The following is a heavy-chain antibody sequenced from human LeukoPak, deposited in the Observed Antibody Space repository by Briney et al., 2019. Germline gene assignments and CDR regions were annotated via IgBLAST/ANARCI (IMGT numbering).Heavy chain of an antibody. CDR2: INHSGST. V-gene: IGHV4-34*01. Sequence: PSETLSLTCAVYGGSFSGYYWSWIRQPPGKGLEWIGEINHSGSTNYNPSLKSRVTISVDTSKNQFSLKLSSVTAADTAVYYCARSSVPGDPHFFDYWGQGTLVTVSS. CDR1: GGSFSGYY. D-gene: IGHD4-17*01. CDR3: ARSSVPGDPHFFDY. J-gene: IGHJ4*02.